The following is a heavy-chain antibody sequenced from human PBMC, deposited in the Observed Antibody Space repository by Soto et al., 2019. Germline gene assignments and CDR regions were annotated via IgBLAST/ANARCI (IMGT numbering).Heavy chain of an antibody. Sequence: SETLSLTCTVSGGSISSSSYYWGWIRQPPGKGLEWIGSIYYSGSTYYNPSLKSRVTISVDTSKNQFSLKLSSVTAADTAVYYCARPHCSGGSCHRHDAFDIWGQGTMVTVSS. CDR2: IYYSGST. J-gene: IGHJ3*02. D-gene: IGHD2-15*01. V-gene: IGHV4-39*01. CDR1: GGSISSSSYY. CDR3: ARPHCSGGSCHRHDAFDI.